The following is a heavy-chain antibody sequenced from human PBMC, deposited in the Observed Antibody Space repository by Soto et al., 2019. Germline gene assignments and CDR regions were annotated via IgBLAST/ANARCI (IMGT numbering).Heavy chain of an antibody. CDR3: AIGNLRLWPRTYYYYRMDV. Sequence: QVQLVQSGAEVKKPGASVKVSCKASGYTFTSYDINWVRQATGQGLEWMGWMNPNSGNTGYAQKFQGRVTMTRNTSISTAYMGLSSLRSEDTAVYHCAIGNLRLWPRTYYYYRMDVWGQGTTVTVSS. D-gene: IGHD5-18*01. V-gene: IGHV1-8*01. J-gene: IGHJ6*02. CDR1: GYTFTSYD. CDR2: MNPNSGNT.